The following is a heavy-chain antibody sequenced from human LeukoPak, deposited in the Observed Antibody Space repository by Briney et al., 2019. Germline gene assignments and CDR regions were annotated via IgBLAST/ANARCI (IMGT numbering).Heavy chain of an antibody. CDR3: WRVGGGDGSGWSTTDY. J-gene: IGHJ4*02. V-gene: IGHV3-7*01. Sequence: GGSLRLSCVVSGFTFSSYWMSWVRQAPGKGLEWVANINQDGSEKYDVDSAKGRFTISRDNAKNSLYLQMNILRVEDTAMYYCWRVGGGDGSGWSTTDYWGQGTLVTVSS. CDR2: INQDGSEK. CDR1: GFTFSSYW. D-gene: IGHD6-19*01.